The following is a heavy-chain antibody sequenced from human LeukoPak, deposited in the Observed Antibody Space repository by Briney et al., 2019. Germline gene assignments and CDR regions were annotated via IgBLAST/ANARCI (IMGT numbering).Heavy chain of an antibody. CDR1: GFTFSGYE. CDR3: ARDPGGV. V-gene: IGHV3-48*03. CDR2: ISDNGNNI. Sequence: GGSLRLSCAASGFTFSGYEMNWVRQAPGKGLEWVSYISDNGNNIYYADSVKGRFTISRDNSKNTLYLQMSSLRAEDTAVYYCARDPGGVWGKGTTVTISS. J-gene: IGHJ6*03.